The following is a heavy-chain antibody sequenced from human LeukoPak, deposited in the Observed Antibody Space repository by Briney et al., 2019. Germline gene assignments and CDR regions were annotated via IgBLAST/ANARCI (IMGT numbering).Heavy chain of an antibody. V-gene: IGHV3-7*03. CDR2: IKEDGSEK. D-gene: IGHD3-22*01. J-gene: IGHJ3*02. CDR1: GFTFSSYW. Sequence: GGSLRLSCAASGFTFSSYWMSWVRQAPGKGLEWVANIKEDGSEKYYVDSVKGRFTISRDNAKNSLYLQMNSLRAEDTAVYYCARDLETYYYDSSAHDAFDIRGQGTMVTVSS. CDR3: ARDLETYYYDSSAHDAFDI.